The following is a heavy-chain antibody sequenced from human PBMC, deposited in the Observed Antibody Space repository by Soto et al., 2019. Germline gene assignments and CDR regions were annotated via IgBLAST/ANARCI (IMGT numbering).Heavy chain of an antibody. J-gene: IGHJ6*02. D-gene: IGHD1-7*01. CDR2: IYYSGST. Sequence: SETLSLTCTVSGGSISSSSYYWGWIRQPPGKGLEWIGSIYYSGSTYYNPSLKSRVTISVDTSKNQFSLKLSSVTAADTAVYYCARDPFQTGTTDYGMDVWGQGTTVTVSS. CDR1: GGSISSSSYY. CDR3: ARDPFQTGTTDYGMDV. V-gene: IGHV4-39*02.